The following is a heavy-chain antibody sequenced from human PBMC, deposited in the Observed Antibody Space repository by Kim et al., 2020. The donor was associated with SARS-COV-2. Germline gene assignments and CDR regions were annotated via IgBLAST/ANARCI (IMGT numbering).Heavy chain of an antibody. D-gene: IGHD1-26*01. V-gene: IGHV5-10-1*01. CDR1: GYSFTSYW. CDR3: ARLSGSYHRGYNWFDP. J-gene: IGHJ5*02. Sequence: GESLKISCKGSGYSFTSYWISWVRQMPGKGLEWMGRIDPSDSYTNYSPSFQGHVTISADKSISTAYLQWSSLKASDTAMYYCARLSGSYHRGYNWFDPWGQGTLVTVSS. CDR2: IDPSDSYT.